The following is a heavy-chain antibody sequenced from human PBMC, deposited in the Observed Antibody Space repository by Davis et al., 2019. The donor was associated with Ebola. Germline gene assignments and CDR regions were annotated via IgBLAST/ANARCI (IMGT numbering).Heavy chain of an antibody. Sequence: HSQTLSLTCAISGNSVSSNGVACNWIRQSPSRGLEWLGRTYYNSKWYNDYAESVKSRITVNPDTSKNQLSLQLNSVTPEDTAVYYCVRGWGRSGLDVWGQGTTVTVSS. D-gene: IGHD1-26*01. CDR2: TYYNSKWYN. J-gene: IGHJ6*02. V-gene: IGHV6-1*01. CDR3: VRGWGRSGLDV. CDR1: GNSVSSNGVA.